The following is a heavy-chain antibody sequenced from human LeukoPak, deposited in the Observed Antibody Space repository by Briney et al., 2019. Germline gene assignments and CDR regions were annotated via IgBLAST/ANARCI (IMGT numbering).Heavy chain of an antibody. D-gene: IGHD1-1*01. J-gene: IGHJ4*02. V-gene: IGHV4-59*01. CDR2: IYYRGTT. Sequence: WETLSLSCTVSGGSTSDYYWNWIRQAPGKGLEWIGYIYYRGTTNYNPSLNSRVTISLDSSKNQFSLRLNTVTAADTAIFYCARGPPRTGRERFFDYWGQGTLVAVCS. CDR1: GGSTSDYY. CDR3: ARGPPRTGRERFFDY.